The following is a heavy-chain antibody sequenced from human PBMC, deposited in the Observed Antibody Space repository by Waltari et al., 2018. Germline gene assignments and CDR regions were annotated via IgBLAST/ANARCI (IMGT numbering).Heavy chain of an antibody. CDR2: IHTSGST. V-gene: IGHV4-61*02. D-gene: IGHD1-26*01. CDR3: ASSLVGATTDYYYGMDV. CDR1: GGSISSRSYY. J-gene: IGHJ6*02. Sequence: QVQLQESGPGLVKPSQTLSLTCTVSGGSISSRSYYWSWIRQPAGKGLEWIGRIHTSGSTNYNPSLKSRVTISVDTSKNQFSLKLTSVTAADTAVYYCASSLVGATTDYYYGMDVWGQGTTVTVSS.